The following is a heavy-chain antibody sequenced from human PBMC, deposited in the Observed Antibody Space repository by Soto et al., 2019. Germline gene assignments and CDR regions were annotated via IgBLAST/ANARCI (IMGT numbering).Heavy chain of an antibody. CDR3: AKSIFGFWTGSRGSYFDS. CDR2: ISGSGGSI. CDR1: GFTFSNYD. Sequence: GGSLRLSCAASGFTFSNYDMRWVRQAPGKGLEWVSVISGSGGSITYADSVKGRFTISRDNSNNTLYLQMNNLQAEDTAIYYCAKSIFGFWTGSRGSYFDSWGQGTLVTVSS. V-gene: IGHV3-23*01. J-gene: IGHJ4*02. D-gene: IGHD3-3*01.